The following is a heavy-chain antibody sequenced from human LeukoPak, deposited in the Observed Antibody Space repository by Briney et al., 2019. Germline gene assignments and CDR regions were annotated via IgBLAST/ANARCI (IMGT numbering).Heavy chain of an antibody. J-gene: IGHJ6*04. CDR2: IDPSDSYT. CDR3: ARHEAYYDILTATYYYYGMDV. Sequence: GASLQISCKGSGSSFTSYWISWVRQMPGKGLEWMGRIDPSDSYTNYSPSFQGHVTISADKSISTAYLQWSSLKASDTAMYYCARHEAYYDILTATYYYYGMDVWGKGTTVTVSS. CDR1: GSSFTSYW. D-gene: IGHD3-9*01. V-gene: IGHV5-10-1*01.